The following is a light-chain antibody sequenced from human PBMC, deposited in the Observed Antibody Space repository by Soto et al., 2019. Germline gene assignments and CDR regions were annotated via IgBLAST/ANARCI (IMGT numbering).Light chain of an antibody. CDR1: SGHSSYA. V-gene: IGLV4-69*01. CDR3: QTGRAGSP. CDR2: LNSDGSH. Sequence: QPVLTQSPSASASLGASVKLTCTLSSGHSSYAIAWHQQQPEKGPRYLMKLNSDGSHSKGDGIPDRFSGPSSGAERYLTIPSLQSQDEADYYCQTGRAGSPFGGGTQLTLL. J-gene: IGLJ2*01.